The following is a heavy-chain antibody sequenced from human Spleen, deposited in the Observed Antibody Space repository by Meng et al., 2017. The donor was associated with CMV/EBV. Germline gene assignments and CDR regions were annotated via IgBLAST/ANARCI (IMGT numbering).Heavy chain of an antibody. J-gene: IGHJ4*02. Sequence: GESLKISCSASGFTFSSYSMNWVRQAPGKGLEWVSSISMSSRYIYYAGSVKGRFTISRDNAKNSLYLQVNSLRAEDTAVYYCARDTRYCSSTSCYPAIDYWGQGTLVTVSS. CDR1: GFTFSSYS. CDR3: ARDTRYCSSTSCYPAIDY. D-gene: IGHD2-2*01. CDR2: ISMSSRYI. V-gene: IGHV3-21*01.